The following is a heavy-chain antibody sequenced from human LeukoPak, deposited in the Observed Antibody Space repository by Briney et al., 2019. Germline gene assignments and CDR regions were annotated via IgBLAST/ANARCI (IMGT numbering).Heavy chain of an antibody. CDR3: ARDRVVVVPAAMEIDY. J-gene: IGHJ4*02. CDR1: GYTFTSYD. CDR2: MNPNSGNT. Sequence: GASVKVSCKASGYTFTSYDINWVRQATGQGLEWMGWMNPNSGNTGYAQKFQGRVTMTRNTSTSTAYMELRSLRSDDTAVYYCARDRVVVVPAAMEIDYWGQGTLVTVSS. D-gene: IGHD2-2*01. V-gene: IGHV1-8*01.